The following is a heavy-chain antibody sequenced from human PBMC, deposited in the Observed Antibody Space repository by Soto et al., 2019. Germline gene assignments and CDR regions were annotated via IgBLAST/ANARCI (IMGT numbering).Heavy chain of an antibody. D-gene: IGHD2-8*01. CDR1: GYSFTSYW. Sequence: EVQLVQSGAEVKKPGESLRISCKGSGYSFTSYWISWVRQMPGKGLEWMGRIDPSDSYTNYSPSFQGHVTISADKSISTAYLQGSSLKARDTAMYYCARPQWPVPIGYFDLWGRGPLVPVPS. V-gene: IGHV5-10-1*03. CDR2: IDPSDSYT. J-gene: IGHJ2*01. CDR3: ARPQWPVPIGYFDL.